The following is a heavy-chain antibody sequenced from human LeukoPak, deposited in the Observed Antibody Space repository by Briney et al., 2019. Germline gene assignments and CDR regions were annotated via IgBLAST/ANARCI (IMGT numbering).Heavy chain of an antibody. CDR2: ISGSGGST. CDR1: GFTFRSYA. CDR3: AKRIVGATGYYAFDI. V-gene: IGHV3-23*01. Sequence: GGSLRLSCAASGFTFRSYAMSWVRQAPGKGLEGVSAISGSGGSTYYADSVKGRFTISRDNSKNTLYLQMNSLRAEDTAVYYCAKRIVGATGYYAFDIWGQGTMVTVSS. J-gene: IGHJ3*02. D-gene: IGHD1-26*01.